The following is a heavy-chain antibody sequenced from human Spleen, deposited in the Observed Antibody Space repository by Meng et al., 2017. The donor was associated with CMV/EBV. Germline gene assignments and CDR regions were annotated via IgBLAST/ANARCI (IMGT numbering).Heavy chain of an antibody. D-gene: IGHD2-2*01. CDR1: GFTFSNYA. CDR2: ISYDGDKK. CDR3: ARVPLYCTSTTCYDY. Sequence: GGSLRLSCAASGFTFSNYAMHWVRQAPGKGLEWVAFISYDGDKKYYADSVQGRFTISRDNSKNTLYLQMNRLSAEDSAVFYCARVPLYCTSTTCYDYRGQGALVTVSS. J-gene: IGHJ4*02. V-gene: IGHV3-30-3*01.